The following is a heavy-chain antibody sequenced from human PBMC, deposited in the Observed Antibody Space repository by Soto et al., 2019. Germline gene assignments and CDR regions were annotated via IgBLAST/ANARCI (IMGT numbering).Heavy chain of an antibody. V-gene: IGHV1-69*01. CDR3: VFRDRSGNTERPYGMDV. CDR1: GGTFSSYA. CDR2: IIPIFGTA. Sequence: QVQLVQSGAEVKKPGSSVKVSCKASGGTFSSYAISWVRQAPGQGLEWMGGIIPIFGTANYAQKVQGRVTITADESTSTAYMELSSLRSEDTAVYYCVFRDRSGNTERPYGMDVWGQGTTVTVSS. D-gene: IGHD3-22*01. J-gene: IGHJ6*02.